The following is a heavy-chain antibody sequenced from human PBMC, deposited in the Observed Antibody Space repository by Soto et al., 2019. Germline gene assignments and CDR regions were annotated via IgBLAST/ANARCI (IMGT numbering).Heavy chain of an antibody. Sequence: QLQLLESGPGLVKASETLSLTCSVSGGSISTSSSYWAWIRQPPGKGLEWLANIFYSGSTFYNPSLARRVSVSVDTSKNEFSLKLRSVTAADTAVYYCARQPTTGDTDLWFDPWGQGTLVTVSS. D-gene: IGHD2-21*01. J-gene: IGHJ5*02. CDR1: GGSISTSSSY. CDR2: IFYSGST. CDR3: ARQPTTGDTDLWFDP. V-gene: IGHV4-39*01.